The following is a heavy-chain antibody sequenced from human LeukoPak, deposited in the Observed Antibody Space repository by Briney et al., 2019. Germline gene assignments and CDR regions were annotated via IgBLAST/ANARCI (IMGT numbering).Heavy chain of an antibody. CDR1: GDNVSNNNTT. CDR3: ARDEYYYGSGSPYYFDY. D-gene: IGHD3-10*01. V-gene: IGHV6-1*01. Sequence: TSQTLSLTCAISGDNVSNNNTTWDWIRQSPSRGLEWLGRTYYRSKWYNDYAVSVKSRITINPDTSKNQFSLQLNSVTPEDTAVYYCARDEYYYGSGSPYYFDYWGQGTLVTVSS. J-gene: IGHJ4*02. CDR2: TYYRSKWYN.